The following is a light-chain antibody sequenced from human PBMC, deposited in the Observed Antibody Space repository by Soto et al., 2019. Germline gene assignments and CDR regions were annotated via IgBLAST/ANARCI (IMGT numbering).Light chain of an antibody. V-gene: IGLV2-23*02. CDR2: EVS. Sequence: QSVLTHPASVSGSPGQSITIACTGTSSDVGSYNFVSWYQQHPGKAPKLMIYEVSNRPSGVSNRLSGSKSGNTASLTISGLQAEDDADYYCCSYAGSSTFGVFGGGTKLTVL. J-gene: IGLJ3*02. CDR3: CSYAGSSTFGV. CDR1: SSDVGSYNF.